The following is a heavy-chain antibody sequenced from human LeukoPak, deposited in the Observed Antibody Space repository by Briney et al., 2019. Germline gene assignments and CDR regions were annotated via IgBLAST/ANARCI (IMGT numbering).Heavy chain of an antibody. Sequence: GGSLRLSCAASGFTFSSYAMSWVRQAPGKGLEWVSAISGSGGSTYYADSVKGRFAISRDNSKNTLYLQMNSLRAEDTAVYYCAKAPYCSSTSCYGWPIWGQGIMVTVSS. CDR1: GFTFSSYA. CDR3: AKAPYCSSTSCYGWPI. V-gene: IGHV3-23*01. D-gene: IGHD2-2*01. J-gene: IGHJ3*02. CDR2: ISGSGGST.